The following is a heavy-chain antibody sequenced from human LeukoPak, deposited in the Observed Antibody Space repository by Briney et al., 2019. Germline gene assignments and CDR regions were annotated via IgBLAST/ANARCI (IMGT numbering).Heavy chain of an antibody. CDR1: GYGFTSYW. CDR2: IYPGDSDT. Sequence: GESLKISCKGSGYGFTSYWIGWVRQMPGKGLEWMGIIYPGDSDTRYSPSFQGQVTISADKSISTAYLQWSSLKASDTAMYYCARGLRGTTYYYYYGMDVWGQGTTVTVSS. J-gene: IGHJ6*02. V-gene: IGHV5-51*01. CDR3: ARGLRGTTYYYYYGMDV. D-gene: IGHD1-1*01.